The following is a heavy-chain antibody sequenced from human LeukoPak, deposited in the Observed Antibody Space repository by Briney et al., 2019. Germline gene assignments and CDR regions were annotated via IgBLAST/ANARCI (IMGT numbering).Heavy chain of an antibody. D-gene: IGHD6-13*01. CDR1: GFTFSTYG. CDR3: AKVSSSWPYYYYYYMDV. Sequence: GGSLRLSCAASGFTFSTYGMSWVRQAPGKGLEWVSAISGSGGSTYYADSVKGRFTISRDNSKNTLYLQMNSLRAEDTAVYYCAKVSSSWPYYYYYYMDVWGKGTTVTVSS. J-gene: IGHJ6*03. CDR2: ISGSGGST. V-gene: IGHV3-23*01.